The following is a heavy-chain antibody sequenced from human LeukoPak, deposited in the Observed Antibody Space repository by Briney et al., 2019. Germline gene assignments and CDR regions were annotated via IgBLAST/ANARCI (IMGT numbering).Heavy chain of an antibody. CDR2: IYYSGTT. D-gene: IGHD3-22*01. J-gene: IGHJ5*02. CDR1: GGSISSPTYY. Sequence: SETLSLTCTVSGGSISSPTYYWAWIRQPPGKGLEWIGYIYYSGTTNYNPSLKSRVTISVDTSKNQFSLKLSSVTAADTAVYYCARAKEDYYDRSGYYYHPSHWFDPWGQGTLVTVSS. V-gene: IGHV4-61*01. CDR3: ARAKEDYYDRSGYYYHPSHWFDP.